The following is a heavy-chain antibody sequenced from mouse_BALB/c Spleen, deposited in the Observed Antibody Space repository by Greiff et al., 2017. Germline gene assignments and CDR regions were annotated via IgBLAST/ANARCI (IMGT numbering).Heavy chain of an antibody. J-gene: IGHJ4*01. Sequence: VKLQQSGAELVRPGVSVKISCKGSGYTFTDYAMHWVKQSHAKSLEWIGVISTYYGDASYNQKFKGKATMTVDKSSSTAYMELARLTSEDSAIYYCARGGLGRDYAMDYWGQGTSVTVSS. CDR3: ARGGLGRDYAMDY. CDR1: GYTFTDYA. V-gene: IGHV1S137*01. D-gene: IGHD4-1*01. CDR2: ISTYYGDA.